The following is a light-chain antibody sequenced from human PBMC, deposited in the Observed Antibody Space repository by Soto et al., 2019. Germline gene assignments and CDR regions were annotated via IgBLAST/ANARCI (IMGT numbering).Light chain of an antibody. CDR1: SSDVGGYNY. Sequence: QPVLTQPPSASGSLGQSVTISCTGTSSDVGGYNYVSWYQQHPGKAPKLMISEVSKRPSGVPDRFSGSKSGNTASLTVSGLQAEDEADYYCSSYVGSKVFGGGTKVTVL. V-gene: IGLV2-8*01. CDR2: EVS. J-gene: IGLJ3*02. CDR3: SSYVGSKV.